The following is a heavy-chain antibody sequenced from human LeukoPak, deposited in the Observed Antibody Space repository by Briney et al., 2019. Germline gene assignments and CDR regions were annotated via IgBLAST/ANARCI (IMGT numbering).Heavy chain of an antibody. Sequence: SETLSLTCTVSGGSISSYYWSWIRQPPGKGLEWIGYIYYSGSTNYNPSLKSRVTISVDTSKNQFSLKLSSVTAADTAVYYCARGSNCSGGSCYSSNRFDPWGQGTLVTVSS. CDR2: IYYSGST. CDR3: ARGSNCSGGSCYSSNRFDP. J-gene: IGHJ5*02. D-gene: IGHD2-15*01. CDR1: GGSISSYY. V-gene: IGHV4-59*01.